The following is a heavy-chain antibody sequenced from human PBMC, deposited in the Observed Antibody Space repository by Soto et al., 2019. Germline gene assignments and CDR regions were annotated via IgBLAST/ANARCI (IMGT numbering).Heavy chain of an antibody. CDR3: ARDRTPIVVVVAATQGYYYYGMDV. V-gene: IGHV1-18*01. D-gene: IGHD2-15*01. J-gene: IGHJ6*02. Sequence: ATVKVSCKASGYTFTSYGISWVRQAPGQGLEWMGWISAYNGNTNYAQKLQGRVTMTTDTSTSTAYMELRSLRSDDTAVYYCARDRTPIVVVVAATQGYYYYGMDVWGQGTTVTVSS. CDR2: ISAYNGNT. CDR1: GYTFTSYG.